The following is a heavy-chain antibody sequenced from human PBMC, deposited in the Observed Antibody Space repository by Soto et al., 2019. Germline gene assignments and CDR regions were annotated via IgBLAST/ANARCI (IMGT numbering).Heavy chain of an antibody. V-gene: IGHV3-21*01. CDR3: ARVWSSSYFDY. J-gene: IGHJ4*02. Sequence: TGGSLRLSCAASGFTFSSYTMNWVRQAPGKGLECVSSISSSTSYIYYADSVKGRFTISRDNAKNSLYLQMNSLRAEDTAVYYCARVWSSSYFDYWGQGTLVTVSS. CDR2: ISSSTSYI. CDR1: GFTFSSYT. D-gene: IGHD6-6*01.